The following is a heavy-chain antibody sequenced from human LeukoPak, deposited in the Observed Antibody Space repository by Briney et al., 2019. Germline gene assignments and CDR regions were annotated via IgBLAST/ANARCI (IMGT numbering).Heavy chain of an antibody. D-gene: IGHD3-22*01. V-gene: IGHV4-34*01. CDR1: GGSFSGYY. Sequence: SETLSLTCAVYGGSFSGYYWSWIRQPPGKGLEWIGEINHSGSTNYNPSLKSRVTISVDTSKNQFSLKLSSVTAADTAVYYCARVVKWLLLRRYYFDYWGQGTLVTVSS. CDR3: ARVVKWLLLRRYYFDY. J-gene: IGHJ4*02. CDR2: INHSGST.